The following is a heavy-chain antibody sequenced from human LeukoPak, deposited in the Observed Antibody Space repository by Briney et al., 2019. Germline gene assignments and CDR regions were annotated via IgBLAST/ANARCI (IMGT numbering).Heavy chain of an antibody. CDR1: GFTFSSYG. CDR2: ISYDGSNK. CDR3: APKEEVDTVMVDY. Sequence: GESLKISCAASGFTFSSYGMHWVRQAPGKGLEWVAVISYDGSNKYYADSVKGRFTISRDNSKNTLYLQMNSLRAEDTAVYYCAPKEEVDTVMVDYWGQGTLVTVSS. J-gene: IGHJ4*02. V-gene: IGHV3-30*03. D-gene: IGHD5-18*01.